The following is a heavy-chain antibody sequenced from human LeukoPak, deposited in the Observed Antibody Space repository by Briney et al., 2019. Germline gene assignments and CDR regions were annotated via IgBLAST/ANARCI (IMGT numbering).Heavy chain of an antibody. CDR2: INHSGST. J-gene: IGHJ3*02. CDR1: GGSFSGYY. Sequence: PSETLSLTCAVYGGSFSGYYWSWIRQPPGKGLEWIGEINHSGSTNYNPSLKSRVTISVDTSKNQFSLKLSSVTAADTAVYYCARRTQQLVPGATYAFDIWGQGTMVTVSS. CDR3: ARRTQQLVPGATYAFDI. V-gene: IGHV4-34*01. D-gene: IGHD6-6*01.